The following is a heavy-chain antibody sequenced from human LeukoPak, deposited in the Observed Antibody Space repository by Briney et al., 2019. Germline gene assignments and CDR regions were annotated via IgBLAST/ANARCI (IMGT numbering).Heavy chain of an antibody. CDR2: INHSGST. V-gene: IGHV4-34*01. CDR3: ARGPLPNYYGSGSKDAFDT. CDR1: GGSFSGYY. Sequence: PSETLSLTCAVYGGSFSGYYWSWIRQPPGKGLEWIGEINHSGSTNYNPSLKSRVTISVDTSKNQFSLKLSSVTAADTAVYYCARGPLPNYYGSGSKDAFDTWGQGTMVTVSS. J-gene: IGHJ3*02. D-gene: IGHD3-10*01.